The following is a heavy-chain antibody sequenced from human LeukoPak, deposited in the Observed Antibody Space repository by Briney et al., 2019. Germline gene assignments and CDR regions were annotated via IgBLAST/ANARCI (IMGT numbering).Heavy chain of an antibody. J-gene: IGHJ5*02. V-gene: IGHV3-7*01. D-gene: IGHD3/OR15-3a*01. Sequence: PGGSLRLSCAASGFIFSRFWMSWLPQAPGKGLEWVAHMNEAGSDKYNVDSMKGRFAISRDNAKNSVYLQMNSLRAEDTAVYYCASWTAEINSWGQGALVTVSS. CDR1: GFIFSRFW. CDR2: MNEAGSDK. CDR3: ASWTAEINS.